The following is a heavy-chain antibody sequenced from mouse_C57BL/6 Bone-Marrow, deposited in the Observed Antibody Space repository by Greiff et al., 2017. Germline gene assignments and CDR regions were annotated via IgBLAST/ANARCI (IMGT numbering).Heavy chain of an antibody. Sequence: EVQLQESGGDLVKPGGSLKLSCAASGFTFSSYGMSWVRQTPDKRLEWVATISSGGSYTYYPDSVKGRFTISRDNAKNTLYLQMSSLKSEDTAMYDCARRDGYSERFAYWGQGTLVTVSA. V-gene: IGHV5-6*01. D-gene: IGHD2-3*01. CDR1: GFTFSSYG. J-gene: IGHJ3*01. CDR2: ISSGGSYT. CDR3: ARRDGYSERFAY.